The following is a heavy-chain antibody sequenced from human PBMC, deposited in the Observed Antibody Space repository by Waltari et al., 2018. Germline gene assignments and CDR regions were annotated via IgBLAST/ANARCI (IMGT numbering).Heavy chain of an antibody. Sequence: QVQLQQWGAGLLKPSETLSLTCAVYGGSFSGYYWCCIRQPPGKGLEWIGESNHSGSTNPTPSLKGRVTISVDTSKNQFSLKLSSVTAADTAVYYCARGLYGSGWYYFDYWGQGTLVTVSS. CDR1: GGSFSGYY. V-gene: IGHV4-34*01. CDR2: SNHSGST. D-gene: IGHD6-19*01. J-gene: IGHJ4*02. CDR3: ARGLYGSGWYYFDY.